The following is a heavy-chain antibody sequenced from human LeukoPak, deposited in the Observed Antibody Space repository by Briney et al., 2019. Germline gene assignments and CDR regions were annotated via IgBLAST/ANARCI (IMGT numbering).Heavy chain of an antibody. CDR2: ISYDGSNK. CDR3: AKDEGEMATTHFDY. CDR1: GFTFSSYA. V-gene: IGHV3-30-3*01. D-gene: IGHD5-24*01. Sequence: PGRSLRLSCAASGFTFSSYALHWVRQAAGKGLEWVAVISYDGSNKYYADSVKGRFTISRDNSKNTLYLQMNSLRAEDTAVYYCAKDEGEMATTHFDYWGQGTLVTVSS. J-gene: IGHJ4*02.